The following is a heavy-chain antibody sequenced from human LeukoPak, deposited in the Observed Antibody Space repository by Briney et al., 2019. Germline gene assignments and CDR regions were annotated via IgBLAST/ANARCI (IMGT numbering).Heavy chain of an antibody. CDR1: GGSFSGYY. D-gene: IGHD2-21*02. Sequence: KPSETLSLTCAVYGGSFSGYYWSWIRQPPGKGLEWIGEINHSGSTNYNPSLKSRVTISVDTSKNQFSLKLSSVTAADTAVYYCARKRGDCYDYWGQGTLVTVSS. J-gene: IGHJ4*02. CDR3: ARKRGDCYDY. V-gene: IGHV4-34*01. CDR2: INHSGST.